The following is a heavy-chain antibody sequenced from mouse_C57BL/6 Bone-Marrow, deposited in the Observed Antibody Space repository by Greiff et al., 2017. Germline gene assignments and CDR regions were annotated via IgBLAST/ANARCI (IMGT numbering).Heavy chain of an antibody. J-gene: IGHJ3*01. V-gene: IGHV1-81*01. CDR1: GYTFPSYG. Sequence: VQLPQSGAELARPGASVKLSCTASGYTFPSYGISWVKQRTGPGLEWIVEIYPRSGNTYYNEKFKVKATLTADKSSSTAYMELRSLTSEDSAVYFCASYDYDGAYWGQGTLVTVSA. D-gene: IGHD2-4*01. CDR2: IYPRSGNT. CDR3: ASYDYDGAY.